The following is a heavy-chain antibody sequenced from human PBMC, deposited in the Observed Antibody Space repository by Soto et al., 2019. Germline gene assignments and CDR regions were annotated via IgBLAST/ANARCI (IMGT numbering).Heavy chain of an antibody. CDR2: ISSSGSTI. V-gene: IGHV3-11*04. D-gene: IGHD6-19*01. CDR3: ARFRSCWYGDAFDI. J-gene: IGHJ3*02. CDR1: GFTFSDYY. Sequence: GGSLRLSCAASGFTFSDYYMSWIRQAPGKGLEWVSYISSSGSTIYYADSVKGRFTISRDNAKNSLYLQMNSLRAEDTAVYYCARFRSCWYGDAFDIWGQGTMVTVSS.